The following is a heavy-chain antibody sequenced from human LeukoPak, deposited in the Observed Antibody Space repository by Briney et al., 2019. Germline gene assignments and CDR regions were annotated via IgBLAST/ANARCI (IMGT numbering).Heavy chain of an antibody. V-gene: IGHV4-39*07. CDR2: IYYSGST. Sequence: PSETLSLTCTVSGGSISSNSYYWGWIRQPPGKGLEWIGSIYYSGSTYYNPSLNSRVTISVDTSKNQFSLRLHSVTAADTAVYYCARLSVYYYDSSGYYCDAFDIWGQGTMVTVSS. D-gene: IGHD3-22*01. J-gene: IGHJ3*02. CDR1: GGSISSNSYY. CDR3: ARLSVYYYDSSGYYCDAFDI.